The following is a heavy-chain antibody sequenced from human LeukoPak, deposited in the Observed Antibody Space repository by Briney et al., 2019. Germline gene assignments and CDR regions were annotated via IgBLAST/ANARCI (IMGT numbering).Heavy chain of an antibody. CDR2: IYHSGST. CDR1: GGSISSSNW. CDR3: ASHLSLAYCGGDCYSPADPNYYYGMDV. J-gene: IGHJ6*02. Sequence: PSETLSLTCAVSGGSISSSNWWSWVRQPPGKGLEWIGEIYHSGSTNYNPSLKSRVTISVDKSKNQFSLKLSSVTAADTAVYYCASHLSLAYCGGDCYSPADPNYYYGMDVWGQGTTVTVSS. V-gene: IGHV4-4*02. D-gene: IGHD2-21*02.